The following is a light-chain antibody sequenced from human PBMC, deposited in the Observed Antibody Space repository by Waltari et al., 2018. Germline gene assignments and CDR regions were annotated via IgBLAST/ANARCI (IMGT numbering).Light chain of an antibody. CDR2: LGS. CDR1: QSLLLSSGYNY. CDR3: MQAQQTPLT. V-gene: IGKV2-28*01. Sequence: DIVMTQSPLSLPVTPGEPASISCRSSQSLLLSSGYNYLDWYLQKPGQSPQLRIYLGSNRASGVPDRFSGSGSGTDFTLKISRVEAEDVGVYYCMQAQQTPLTFGGGTKVEIK. J-gene: IGKJ4*01.